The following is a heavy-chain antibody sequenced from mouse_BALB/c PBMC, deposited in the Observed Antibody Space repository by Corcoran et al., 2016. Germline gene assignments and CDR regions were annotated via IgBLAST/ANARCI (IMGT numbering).Heavy chain of an antibody. CDR2: ILPGSGST. Sequence: QVQLQQSGAELMKPGASVKISCKATGYTFSSYWIEWVKQRPGHGLEWIGEILPGSGSTNYNEKFKGKATFTADTSSNTAYMQLSSLTSEDSAVYYCARDSGSSYDWYFDAWGAGTTVTVSS. D-gene: IGHD1-1*01. J-gene: IGHJ1*01. V-gene: IGHV1-9*01. CDR1: GYTFSSYW. CDR3: ARDSGSSYDWYFDA.